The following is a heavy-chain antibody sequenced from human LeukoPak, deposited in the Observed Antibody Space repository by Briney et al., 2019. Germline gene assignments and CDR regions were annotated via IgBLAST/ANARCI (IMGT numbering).Heavy chain of an antibody. CDR1: GFTFSSYA. CDR3: AKYHYDSSGFPDY. J-gene: IGHJ4*02. D-gene: IGHD3-22*01. V-gene: IGHV3-30-3*02. Sequence: GGSLRLSCAASGFTFSSYAMHWVRQAPGKGLEWVAVISYDGSNKYYADSVKGRFTISRDNSKNTLYLQMNSLRAEDTAVYYCAKYHYDSSGFPDYWGQGTLVTVSS. CDR2: ISYDGSNK.